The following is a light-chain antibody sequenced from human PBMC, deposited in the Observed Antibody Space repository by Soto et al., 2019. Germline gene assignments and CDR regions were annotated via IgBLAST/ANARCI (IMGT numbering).Light chain of an antibody. V-gene: IGKV3-15*01. J-gene: IGKJ1*01. CDR1: QSVSSN. Sequence: ETVIRQPLSTLSMSPEERAALSCRASQSVSSNLAWYQQKPGQAPRLLIYDASTRATGTPARISGSGSGTDFTLTISSLQSEDFAVYYCQQYNNWRTFGQGTKVDI. CDR2: DAS. CDR3: QQYNNWRT.